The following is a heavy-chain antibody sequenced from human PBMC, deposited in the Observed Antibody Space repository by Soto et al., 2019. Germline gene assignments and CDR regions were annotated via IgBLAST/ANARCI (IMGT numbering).Heavy chain of an antibody. V-gene: IGHV4-59*01. CDR2: VYSIWAS. CDR3: ARYSPPKKSYDSNPGWFDP. Sequence: QVQLQESGPGLVKPSETLSLTCTVSGGSMNSYYWSWIRQPPGKGLEWLGYVYSIWASKYNVSLESRITMSLDTSRNQFSLSLNSVTAADTAVYFCARYSPPKKSYDSNPGWFDPWGQGTLVAVSS. J-gene: IGHJ5*02. CDR1: GGSMNSYY. D-gene: IGHD2-15*01.